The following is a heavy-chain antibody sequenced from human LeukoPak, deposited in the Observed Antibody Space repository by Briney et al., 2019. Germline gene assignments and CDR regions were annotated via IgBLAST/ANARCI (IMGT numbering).Heavy chain of an antibody. D-gene: IGHD3-10*01. CDR1: GDSIRSGTYY. Sequence: SETLSLTCTVSGDSIRSGTYYWGWIRQHPGKGLDWLGYIFHSGNAYYNPSLKSRVSMSVDTSKSQFSLKLNSVTAADTAVYYCARQPPNYYGSGSYSYGVDYWGQGTLVTVSS. J-gene: IGHJ4*02. V-gene: IGHV4-31*03. CDR3: ARQPPNYYGSGSYSYGVDY. CDR2: IFHSGNA.